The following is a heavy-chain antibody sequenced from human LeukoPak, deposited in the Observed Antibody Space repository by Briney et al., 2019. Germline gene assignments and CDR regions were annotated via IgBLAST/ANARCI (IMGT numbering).Heavy chain of an antibody. CDR1: GGSISSSSYY. CDR2: IYYSGST. D-gene: IGHD3-22*01. V-gene: IGHV4-39*07. J-gene: IGHJ1*01. CDR3: AREVYDSSGYYSAGQYFQH. Sequence: TSSETLSLTCTVSGGSISSSSYYWGWIRQPPGKGLEWIGSIYYSGSTYYNPSLKSRVTISVDTSKNQFSLKLSSVTAADTAVYYCAREVYDSSGYYSAGQYFQHWGQGTLVTVSS.